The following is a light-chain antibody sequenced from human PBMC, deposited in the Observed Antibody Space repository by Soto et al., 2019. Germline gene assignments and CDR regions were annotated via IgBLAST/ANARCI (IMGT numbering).Light chain of an antibody. V-gene: IGKV3-20*01. Sequence: IEMTQSPATLSVSPEERATLSCRASQSVSSNLVWYQQKPGQAPRLLIYGASSRATGIPDRFSGSGSGTDFTLTISRLEPEDFAVYYCQQYGKTFGQGTKVDI. J-gene: IGKJ1*01. CDR3: QQYGKT. CDR2: GAS. CDR1: QSVSSN.